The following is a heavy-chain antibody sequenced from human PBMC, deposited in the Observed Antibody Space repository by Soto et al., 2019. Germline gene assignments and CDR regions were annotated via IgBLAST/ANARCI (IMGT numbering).Heavy chain of an antibody. CDR2: VSHDGTT. D-gene: IGHD3-16*01. V-gene: IGHV4-30-4*01. CDR3: ASPSLRGGYYYGMDV. Sequence: PSETLSLTCTVSGASISSGDYLWSWLRQSPGKGLEWIGYVSHDGTTYYNPSLESRVAISVDTSKNQFSLKVTSVKASDTAMYYGASPSLRGGYYYGMDVWGQGTTVTVSS. J-gene: IGHJ6*02. CDR1: GASISSGDYL.